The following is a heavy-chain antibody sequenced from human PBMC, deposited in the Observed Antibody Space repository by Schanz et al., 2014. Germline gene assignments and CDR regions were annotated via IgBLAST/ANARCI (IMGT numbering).Heavy chain of an antibody. J-gene: IGHJ5*02. V-gene: IGHV3-23*01. CDR2: IGNGGVTI. CDR1: GFSFTTYA. D-gene: IGHD1-1*01. Sequence: EVQLLESGGGLVQPGGSLRLSCASSGFSFTTYAMSWVRQAPGRGLEWVSYIGNGGVTIYYADSVKGRFTISRDNSKNLLYLQMNSLRAEDTAVYYCTRDVRLDRRGNWFDPWGQGTLVTVSS. CDR3: TRDVRLDRRGNWFDP.